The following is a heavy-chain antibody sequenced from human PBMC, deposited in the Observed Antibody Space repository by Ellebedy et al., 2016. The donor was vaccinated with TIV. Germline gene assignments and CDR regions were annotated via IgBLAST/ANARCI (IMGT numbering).Heavy chain of an antibody. D-gene: IGHD3-10*01. CDR2: ITWNGVSK. CDR3: ARLSYDGSGSPWGWFDP. V-gene: IGHV3-20*01. J-gene: IGHJ5*02. CDR1: GFTFSSYS. Sequence: GESLKISXAASGFTFSSYSMNWVRQAPGRGLEWVCSITWNGVSKDYAESVKGRFTVSRDNDRNSVYLQMNSLRVEDTALYRCARLSYDGSGSPWGWFDPWGQGTLVTVSS.